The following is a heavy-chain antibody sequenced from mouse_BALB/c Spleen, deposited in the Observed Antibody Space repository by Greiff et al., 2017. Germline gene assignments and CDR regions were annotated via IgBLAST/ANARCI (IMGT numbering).Heavy chain of an antibody. J-gene: IGHJ1*01. V-gene: IGHV1-15*01. Sequence: VKLMESGAELVRPGASVTLSCKASGYTFTDYEMHWVKQTPVHGLEWIGAIDPETGGTAYNQKFKGKATLTADKSSSTAYMELRSLTSEDSAVYYCTRSGYYGNFFDVWGAGTTVTVSS. D-gene: IGHD2-1*01. CDR3: TRSGYYGNFFDV. CDR1: GYTFTDYE. CDR2: IDPETGGT.